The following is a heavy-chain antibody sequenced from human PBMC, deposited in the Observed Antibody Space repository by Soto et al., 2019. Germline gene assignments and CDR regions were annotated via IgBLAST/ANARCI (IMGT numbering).Heavy chain of an antibody. Sequence: QVQLVQSGAEMKKPGSSVKVSCQSSGGTFNTYAMNWLRQAPGQGPEWMGDISPMFGAANYAPKFQGRVTIPAAEFTGTAYMQLGILTSEDTALYFCAREGQVHTPAFVYWGQGTLVTVS. D-gene: IGHD2-21*01. CDR1: GGTFNTYA. V-gene: IGHV1-69*19. J-gene: IGHJ4*02. CDR3: AREGQVHTPAFVY. CDR2: ISPMFGAA.